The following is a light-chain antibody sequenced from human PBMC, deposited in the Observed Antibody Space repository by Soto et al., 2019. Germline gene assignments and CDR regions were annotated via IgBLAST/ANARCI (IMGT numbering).Light chain of an antibody. V-gene: IGKV3-15*01. J-gene: IGKJ1*01. CDR2: GAS. CDR1: QSVSSN. Sequence: EIVMTQSPATLSVSPGERATLSCRASQSVSSNLAWYQQKPGQAPRLLIYGASTRATGIPARFSGSGSGTEFTLTIGSLQSEDFAVYYYHQYNNWPTETFGQGTKVEIK. CDR3: HQYNNWPTET.